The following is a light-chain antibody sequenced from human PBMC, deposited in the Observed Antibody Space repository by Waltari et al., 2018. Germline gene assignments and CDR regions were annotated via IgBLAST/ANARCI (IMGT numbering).Light chain of an antibody. CDR2: STN. V-gene: IGLV1-44*01. CDR1: SSNIGSNT. J-gene: IGLJ1*01. Sequence: QSVLTQPPSASGTPGQRVTISCSGSSSNIGSNTVNWYQQLPGTAPKLLIYSTNQRPSGGPDRFSGSKSGTSASLAISGLQSEDEADYYCAAWDDSLNGLYVFGTGTKVTVL. CDR3: AAWDDSLNGLYV.